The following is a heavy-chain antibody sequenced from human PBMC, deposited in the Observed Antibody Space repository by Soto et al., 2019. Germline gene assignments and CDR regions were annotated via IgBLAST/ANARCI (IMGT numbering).Heavy chain of an antibody. D-gene: IGHD2-21*02. CDR3: ARRAPMAVTDYYYGMDV. CDR2: VYYSGST. V-gene: IGHV4-30-4*01. J-gene: IGHJ6*02. CDR1: GGSISSGDYY. Sequence: QVQLQESGPELVKPSQTLSLTCTVSGGSISSGDYYWSWIRQHPGKGLEGLGYVYYSGSTYYNPSLKSRGTISADTSKNQFSLKLSSVTAADTAVYYWARRAPMAVTDYYYGMDVWGQGTTVTVSS.